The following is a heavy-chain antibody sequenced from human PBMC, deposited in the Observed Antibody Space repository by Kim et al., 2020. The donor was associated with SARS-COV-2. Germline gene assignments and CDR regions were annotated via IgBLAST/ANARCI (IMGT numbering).Heavy chain of an antibody. V-gene: IGHV3-74*01. CDR2: INSDGGTT. Sequence: GGSLRLSCAASGFTFSSYWMHWVRQAPGKGLVWVSRINSDGGTTSYADSVKGRFTISRDNSKSTLYLQMNSLRAEDTAVYYCASRRYTGTYDYFDYWGRGTRVTVAS. J-gene: IGHJ4*02. CDR3: ASRRYTGTYDYFDY. D-gene: IGHD1-26*01. CDR1: GFTFSSYW.